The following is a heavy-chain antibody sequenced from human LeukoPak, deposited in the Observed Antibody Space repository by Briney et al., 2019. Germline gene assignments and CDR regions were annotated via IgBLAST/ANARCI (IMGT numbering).Heavy chain of an antibody. CDR3: AKNYGDYVILPETDTEYFQH. CDR1: GFTFSSYG. V-gene: IGHV3-30*02. CDR2: IRYDGSNK. J-gene: IGHJ1*01. D-gene: IGHD4-17*01. Sequence: GGSLRLSCAASGFTFSSYGMHWVRQAPGKGLEWVAFIRYDGSNKYYADSVKGRFTISRDNSKNTLYLQMNSLRAEDTAVYYCAKNYGDYVILPETDTEYFQHWGQGTLVTVSS.